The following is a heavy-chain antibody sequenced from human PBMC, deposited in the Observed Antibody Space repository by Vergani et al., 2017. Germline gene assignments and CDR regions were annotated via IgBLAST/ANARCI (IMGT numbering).Heavy chain of an antibody. V-gene: IGHV4-59*01. CDR1: GGSISSYY. CDR3: ARVVYSEGYSDGMDV. J-gene: IGHJ6*04. D-gene: IGHD5-18*01. CDR2: IYYSGST. Sequence: QVQLQESGPGLVKPSETLSLTCTVSGGSISSYYWSWIRQPPGKGLEWIGYIYYSGSTNYNSSLKSRVTISGDTSKKQFSLKLSSVTAADTAVYYCARVVYSEGYSDGMDVWGEGTTVSVSS.